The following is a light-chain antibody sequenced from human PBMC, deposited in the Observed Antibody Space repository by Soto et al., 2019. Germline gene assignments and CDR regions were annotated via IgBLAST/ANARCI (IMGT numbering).Light chain of an antibody. Sequence: EIVLTQSPATLSLSPGERATLSCGAGQSVSSYLAWYQQKPGQAPRLLIYDASNRATGIPARFSGSGSGTDFTLTISSLEPEDFAVYYCQQRSNWPLTFGGGTKVDIK. CDR2: DAS. CDR3: QQRSNWPLT. J-gene: IGKJ4*01. V-gene: IGKV3-11*01. CDR1: QSVSSY.